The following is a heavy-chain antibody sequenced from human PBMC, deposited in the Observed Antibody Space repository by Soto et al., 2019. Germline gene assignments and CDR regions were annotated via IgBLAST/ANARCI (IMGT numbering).Heavy chain of an antibody. CDR2: IYWDDDK. J-gene: IGHJ4*02. Sequence: QITLKESGPTLVKPTQTLTLTCTFSGFSLSTSGVGVGWIRQPPGKALEWLALIYWDDDKRYSPSLKSRLTSTYATSTDQLVLTMTNMDPGDTAIYYCAHRRGDVLLFLEWLLLGGYFDYLGQGTLVTVSS. V-gene: IGHV2-5*02. D-gene: IGHD3-3*01. CDR3: AHRRGDVLLFLEWLLLGGYFDY. CDR1: GFSLSTSGVG.